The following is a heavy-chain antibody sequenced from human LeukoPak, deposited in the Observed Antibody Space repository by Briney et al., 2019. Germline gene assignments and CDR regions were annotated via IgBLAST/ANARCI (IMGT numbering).Heavy chain of an antibody. CDR1: GFTFSSYA. D-gene: IGHD5-18*01. V-gene: IGHV3-23*01. Sequence: PGGSLRLSCAASGFTFSSYAMSWVRQAPGKGLEWVSTISGTSGSTYYADSVKGRFTISRDYSKNTLYLQMNSLRAEDTAVYYCATLNYNTAMAMDVWGKGTTVTVSS. CDR2: ISGTSGST. J-gene: IGHJ6*03. CDR3: ATLNYNTAMAMDV.